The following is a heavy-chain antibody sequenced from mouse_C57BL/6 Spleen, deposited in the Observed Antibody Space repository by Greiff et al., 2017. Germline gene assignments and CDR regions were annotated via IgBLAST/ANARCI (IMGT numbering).Heavy chain of an antibody. Sequence: VQLQQPGAELVKPGASVKMSCKASGYTFTSYWITWVKQRPGQGLEWIGDIYPGSGSTNYNEKFKSKATLTVDTSSSTAYMQLSSLTSEDSAVYYCARGDYYGSSGEGDYWGQGTTLTVSS. CDR1: GYTFTSYW. V-gene: IGHV1-55*01. CDR3: ARGDYYGSSGEGDY. J-gene: IGHJ2*01. D-gene: IGHD1-1*01. CDR2: IYPGSGST.